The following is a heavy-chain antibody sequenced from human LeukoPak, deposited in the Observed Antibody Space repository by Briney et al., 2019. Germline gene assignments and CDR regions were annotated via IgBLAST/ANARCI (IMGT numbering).Heavy chain of an antibody. Sequence: GGSLRLSCAASGLTFSSYDMHWVCQATGKGLEWVSAIGTAGDTYYPGSVKGRFTISRENAKNSLYLQMNSLRAGDTAVYYCARGHIVATGLDYWGQGTLVTVSS. CDR3: ARGHIVATGLDY. D-gene: IGHD5-12*01. J-gene: IGHJ4*02. CDR2: IGTAGDT. V-gene: IGHV3-13*01. CDR1: GLTFSSYD.